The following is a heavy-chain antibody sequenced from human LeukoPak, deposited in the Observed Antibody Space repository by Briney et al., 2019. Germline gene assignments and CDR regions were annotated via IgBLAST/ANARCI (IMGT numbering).Heavy chain of an antibody. CDR1: GGSISSSSYY. D-gene: IGHD3-22*01. CDR2: IYTSGST. CDR3: ARDTYYYDSSGYCRFDY. Sequence: KPSETLSLTCTVSGGSISSSSYYWGWIRQPAGKGLEWIGRIYTSGSTNYNPSLKSRVTMSVDTSKNQFSLKLSSVTAADTAVYCCARDTYYYDSSGYCRFDYWGQGTLVTVSS. V-gene: IGHV4-61*02. J-gene: IGHJ4*02.